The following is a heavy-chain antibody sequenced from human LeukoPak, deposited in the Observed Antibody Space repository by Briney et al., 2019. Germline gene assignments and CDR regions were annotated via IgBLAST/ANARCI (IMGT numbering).Heavy chain of an antibody. V-gene: IGHV3-74*01. Sequence: GGSLRLSCAGSGITFSGFWMHWVRQAPGKGLVRVSRINSEGSSTNYADSVKGRFTISRDNAKNTLYLQMNSLRAEDTGVYYCARGLTPGGGNSAAYWGQGTLVTVSS. CDR2: INSEGSST. D-gene: IGHD4-23*01. CDR1: GITFSGFW. CDR3: ARGLTPGGGNSAAY. J-gene: IGHJ4*02.